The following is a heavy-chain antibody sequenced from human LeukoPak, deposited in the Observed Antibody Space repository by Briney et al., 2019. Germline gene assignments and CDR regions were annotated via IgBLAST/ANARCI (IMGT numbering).Heavy chain of an antibody. CDR1: GGSISSYY. D-gene: IGHD3-10*01. J-gene: IGHJ3*02. CDR2: IYYSGST. V-gene: IGHV4-59*08. Sequence: PSETLSLTCTVSGGSISSYYWSWIRQPPGKGLEWIGYIYYSGSTNYNPSLKSRVTISVDTSKNQFSLKLSSVTAADTAVYYCASTGYYGSGSYSKSPPAFDIWGQGTMVTVSS. CDR3: ASTGYYGSGSYSKSPPAFDI.